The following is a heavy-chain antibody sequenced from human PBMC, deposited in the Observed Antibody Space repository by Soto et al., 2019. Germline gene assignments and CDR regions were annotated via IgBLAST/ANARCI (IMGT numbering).Heavy chain of an antibody. V-gene: IGHV4-39*01. Sequence: SGTVSLTSSVSCVSIINTIYYWGWIRQPPDKGMEWIGPVYFDGTTFYNPSLNSRLIISVDTSKNQFSLSLTSVTAADTAFYYCARHGSSWGYGTLVTVSS. CDR1: CVSIINTIYY. J-gene: IGHJ5*01. CDR3: ARHGSS. CDR2: VYFDGTT.